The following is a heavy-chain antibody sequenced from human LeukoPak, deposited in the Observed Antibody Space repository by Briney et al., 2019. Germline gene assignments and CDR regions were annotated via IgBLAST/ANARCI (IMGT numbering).Heavy chain of an antibody. CDR2: IYPGDSDT. D-gene: IGHD6-25*01. CDR3: ARSDSATLIWFDP. CDR1: GYSFTSYW. J-gene: IGHJ5*02. Sequence: GESLKISCKGSGYSFTSYWIAWVRQMPGKGLEWMGIIYPGDSDTRYRPSFQGQVTISADKSITTVYLQWSSLKASDTAMYYCARSDSATLIWFDPWGQGTLVTVSS. V-gene: IGHV5-51*01.